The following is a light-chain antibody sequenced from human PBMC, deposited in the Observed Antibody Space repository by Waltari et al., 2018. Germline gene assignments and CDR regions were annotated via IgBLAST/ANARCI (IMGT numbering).Light chain of an antibody. CDR2: AAS. V-gene: IGKV1-8*01. J-gene: IGKJ1*01. CDR3: QQSYSTWT. Sequence: AIRMTQSPSSLSASTGDRVTITCRASQGVSSYLAWYQQKPGKAPNLLIYAASTLQSGVPSRFSGSGSGTDYTLTISSLQPEDFATYYCQQSYSTWTSGHGTKVEI. CDR1: QGVSSY.